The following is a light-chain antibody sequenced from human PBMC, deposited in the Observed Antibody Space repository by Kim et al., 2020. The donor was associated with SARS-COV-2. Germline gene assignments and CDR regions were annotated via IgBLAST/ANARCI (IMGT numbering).Light chain of an antibody. CDR1: SSNY. J-gene: IGKJ2*01. CDR3: QQYGSSPFT. Sequence: SSNYLAWYQQKPGQAPRLLIYGTSSRATGIPDRFSGSGSGTDFTLTISRLEPEDFVVYYCQQYGSSPFTFGQGTKLEI. CDR2: GTS. V-gene: IGKV3-20*01.